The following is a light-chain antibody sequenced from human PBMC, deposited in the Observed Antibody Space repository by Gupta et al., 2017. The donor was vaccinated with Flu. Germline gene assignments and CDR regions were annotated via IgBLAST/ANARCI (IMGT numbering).Light chain of an antibody. V-gene: IGKV1-39*01. Sequence: GDRATISCRSSQSSSSYLNWYQQKPGKAPKLLIYAASSMESGIPSRFSGSGSGTDFTLTISSLQPEDFATYYCQQSYSTPLTFGGGTKVEIK. J-gene: IGKJ4*01. CDR1: QSSSSY. CDR3: QQSYSTPLT. CDR2: AAS.